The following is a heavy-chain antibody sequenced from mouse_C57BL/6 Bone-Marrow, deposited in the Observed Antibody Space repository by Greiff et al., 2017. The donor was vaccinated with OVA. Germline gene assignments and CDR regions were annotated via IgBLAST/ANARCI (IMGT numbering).Heavy chain of an antibody. D-gene: IGHD1-1*01. Sequence: QVQLKQSGAELMKPGASVKLSCKATGYTFTGYWIEWVKQRPGHGLEWIGEILPGSGSTNYNEKFKGKATFTADTSSNTAYMQLSSLTTEDSAIYYCARKFYYYGSSPYAMDYWGQGTSVTVSS. CDR1: GYTFTGYW. J-gene: IGHJ4*01. CDR2: ILPGSGST. V-gene: IGHV1-9*01. CDR3: ARKFYYYGSSPYAMDY.